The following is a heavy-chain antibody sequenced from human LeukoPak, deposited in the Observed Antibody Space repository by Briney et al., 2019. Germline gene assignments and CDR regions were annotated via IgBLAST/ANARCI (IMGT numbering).Heavy chain of an antibody. CDR2: ISDSGDT. V-gene: IGHV4-59*01. D-gene: IGHD3-22*01. CDR1: GVSISSYY. J-gene: IGHJ3*02. Sequence: SETLSLTCTVSGVSISSYYWSWIRQPPGKGLEWIGHISDSGDTNYNPSLKSRVTISVDTSKKQFSLKLSSVTTAETAVYYCARDSYYDTSGYFTDTFDMWGQGTLVTVSA. CDR3: ARDSYYDTSGYFTDTFDM.